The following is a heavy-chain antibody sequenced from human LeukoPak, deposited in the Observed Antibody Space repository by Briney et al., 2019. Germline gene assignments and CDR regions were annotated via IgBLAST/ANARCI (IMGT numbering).Heavy chain of an antibody. D-gene: IGHD2-15*01. J-gene: IGHJ5*02. V-gene: IGHV4-34*01. Sequence: MASETLSLTCAVYGGSFSGYYWSWTRQPPGKGLEWIGEINHSGSTNYNPSLKSRVTISVDTSKNQFSLKLSSVTAADTAVYYCARDTVEAAGFDPWGQGTLVTVSS. CDR2: INHSGST. CDR1: GGSFSGYY. CDR3: ARDTVEAAGFDP.